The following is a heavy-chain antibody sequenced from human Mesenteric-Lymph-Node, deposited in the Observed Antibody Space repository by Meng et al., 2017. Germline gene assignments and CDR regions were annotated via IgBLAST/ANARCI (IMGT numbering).Heavy chain of an antibody. CDR3: AREGGLGIVDY. D-gene: IGHD3/OR15-3a*01. V-gene: IGHV3-20*04. CDR1: GFTFDDYG. Sequence: GESLKISCAASGFTFDDYGMSWVRQAPGKGLEWVSGINWNGGSTGYADSVKGRFTISRDNAKNSLYLQMNSLRAEDTALYYCAREGGLGIVDYWGQGTRVTVSS. CDR2: INWNGGST. J-gene: IGHJ4*02.